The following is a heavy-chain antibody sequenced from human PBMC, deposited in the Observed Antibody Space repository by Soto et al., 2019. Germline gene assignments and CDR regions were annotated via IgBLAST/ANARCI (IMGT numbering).Heavy chain of an antibody. D-gene: IGHD5-18*01. CDR2: ISYDGSNK. V-gene: IGHV3-30-3*01. J-gene: IGHJ4*02. CDR1: GFTLSSYA. CDR3: ARATIQLWFDY. Sequence: ALRLSCAASGFTLSSYANLWVRQAPGKGLEWVAVISYDGSNKYYADSVKGRFTISRDNSKNTLYLQMNSLRAEDTAVYYCARATIQLWFDYWGQGTLVTVSS.